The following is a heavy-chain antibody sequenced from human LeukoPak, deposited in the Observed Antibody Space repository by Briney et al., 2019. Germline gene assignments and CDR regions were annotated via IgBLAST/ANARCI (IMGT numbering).Heavy chain of an antibody. V-gene: IGHV3-21*01. CDR3: AGKHYGDYASPT. Sequence: TGGSLRLSCAASGFTFSSYSMNWVRQAPGKGLEWVSSISSSSSYIYYADSVKGRFTISRDNAKNSLYLQMNSLRAEDTAVYYCAGKHYGDYASPTWGQGTLVTVSS. CDR2: ISSSSSYI. J-gene: IGHJ5*02. CDR1: GFTFSSYS. D-gene: IGHD4-17*01.